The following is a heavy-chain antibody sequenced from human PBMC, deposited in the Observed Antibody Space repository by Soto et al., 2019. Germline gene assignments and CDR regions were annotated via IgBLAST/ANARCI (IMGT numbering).Heavy chain of an antibody. Sequence: GGSLRLSCAASGFTFSSYAMHWVRQAPGKGLEYVSAISSNGGSTYYANSVKGRFTISRDNSKNTLYLQMGSLRAEDMAVYYCASMYQVVAATPGAFDIWGQGTMVTVSS. D-gene: IGHD2-15*01. CDR3: ASMYQVVAATPGAFDI. J-gene: IGHJ3*02. CDR1: GFTFSSYA. V-gene: IGHV3-64*01. CDR2: ISSNGGST.